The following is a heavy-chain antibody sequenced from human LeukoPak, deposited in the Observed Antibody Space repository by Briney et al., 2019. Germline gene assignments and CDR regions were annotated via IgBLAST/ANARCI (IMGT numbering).Heavy chain of an antibody. CDR2: ISTSGGDT. J-gene: IGHJ4*02. D-gene: IGHD1-26*01. CDR3: AKGGSYAPLDY. CDR1: GFTFTDSA. V-gene: IGHV3-23*01. Sequence: GGSLRLSCAASGFTFTDSAMTWVRQAPGKGLEWVSAISTSGGDTIYTDSVKDRFTVSRDNSKNTLYLQMNSLRAEDTAIYYCAKGGSYAPLDYWGQGTLVTVSS.